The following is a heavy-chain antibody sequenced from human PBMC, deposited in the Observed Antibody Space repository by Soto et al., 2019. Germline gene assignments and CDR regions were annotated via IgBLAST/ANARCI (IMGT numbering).Heavy chain of an antibody. Sequence: SETLSLTCTVAGDSISTPRYYWSWIRQTPGKGLEWIGYIYYRGSTYYNQSLKSRVTISVDTSMNQFSLTLTSVTAADTAVYYCARDPARGGGSYLGYFDYWGQGTPVTVSS. V-gene: IGHV4-30-4*01. CDR3: ARDPARGGGSYLGYFDY. J-gene: IGHJ4*02. D-gene: IGHD1-26*01. CDR2: IYYRGST. CDR1: GDSISTPRYY.